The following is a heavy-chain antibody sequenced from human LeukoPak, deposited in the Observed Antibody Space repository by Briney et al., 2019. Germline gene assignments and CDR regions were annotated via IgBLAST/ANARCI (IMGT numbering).Heavy chain of an antibody. Sequence: GASLKVSCTASVYTFTGYYMHWVRQAPGQGLEWMGWINPNSGGTNYAQKFQGRVTMTRDTSISTAYMELSRLRSDDTAVYYCARDLFWNDEAYYYYYMDVWGKGTTVTVSS. J-gene: IGHJ6*03. CDR1: VYTFTGYY. V-gene: IGHV1-2*02. CDR3: ARDLFWNDEAYYYYYMDV. D-gene: IGHD1-1*01. CDR2: INPNSGGT.